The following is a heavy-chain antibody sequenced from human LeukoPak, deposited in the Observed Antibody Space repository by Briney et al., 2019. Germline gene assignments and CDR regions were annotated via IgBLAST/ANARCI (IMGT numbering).Heavy chain of an antibody. Sequence: QTGGSLRLSCAASGLTFSSFWMNWVRHTPGKGLEWVANIEGDGSEKNYMDSVKGRFTISRDNAKKSLHLQMNSLRAEDTGVYYCAGGSGWLIDYWGQGTLVTVSS. V-gene: IGHV3-7*03. CDR3: AGGSGWLIDY. D-gene: IGHD6-19*01. J-gene: IGHJ4*02. CDR1: GLTFSSFW. CDR2: IEGDGSEK.